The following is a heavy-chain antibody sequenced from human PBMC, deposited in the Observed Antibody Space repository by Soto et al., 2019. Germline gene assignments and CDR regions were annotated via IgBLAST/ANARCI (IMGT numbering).Heavy chain of an antibody. CDR2: ISYDGSNK. V-gene: IGHV3-30*18. CDR1: GFTFSSYG. CDR3: AKVGDVSRAARHVYYYYYYMDV. J-gene: IGHJ6*03. D-gene: IGHD6-6*01. Sequence: PGGSLRLSCSASGFTFSSYGMHWVRQAPGKGLEWVAVISYDGSNKYYADSVKGRFTISRDNSKNTLYLQMNSLRAEDTAVYYCAKVGDVSRAARHVYYYYYYMDVWGKGTTVTVSS.